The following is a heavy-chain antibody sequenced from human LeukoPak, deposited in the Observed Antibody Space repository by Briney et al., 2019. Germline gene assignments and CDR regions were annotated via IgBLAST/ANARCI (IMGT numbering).Heavy chain of an antibody. CDR3: ARDESTFDI. CDR2: ISGYNDNT. V-gene: IGHV1-18*01. Sequence: ASVKVSCKASGYTFTSYGINWVRQAPGQGLEWMGWISGYNDNTNYAQKLQGRVTMTTDTSTGTAYMELRSLRSDDTAVYYCARDESTFDIWGQGTMVTVSS. J-gene: IGHJ3*02. CDR1: GYTFTSYG.